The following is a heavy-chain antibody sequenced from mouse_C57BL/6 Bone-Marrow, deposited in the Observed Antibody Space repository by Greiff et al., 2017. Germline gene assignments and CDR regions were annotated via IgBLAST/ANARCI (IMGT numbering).Heavy chain of an antibody. J-gene: IGHJ2*01. CDR2: IYPGSGNT. Sequence: QVQLQQSGAELVRPGASVKLSCKASGYTFTDYYINWVKQRPGQGLEWIARIYPGSGNTYYNEKFKGKATLTAEKSSSTAYMQLSSLTSEDSAVYFCAIYYGYFGYWGQGTTLTVSS. CDR3: AIYYGYFGY. V-gene: IGHV1-76*01. CDR1: GYTFTDYY. D-gene: IGHD1-1*01.